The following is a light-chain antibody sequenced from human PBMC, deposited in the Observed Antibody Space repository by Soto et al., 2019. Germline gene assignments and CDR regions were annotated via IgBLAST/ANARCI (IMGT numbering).Light chain of an antibody. V-gene: IGKV3-11*01. Sequence: EIVLTQSPATLSLSPGERATLSCRASQSVSSYLAWYQQKPGQAPRLLIYDASNRAPGIPARFSGSGSGTDFTLTSSSLEPEEFAVYYWQQRSNWPLAFGGGTKVEIK. CDR3: QQRSNWPLA. CDR1: QSVSSY. CDR2: DAS. J-gene: IGKJ4*01.